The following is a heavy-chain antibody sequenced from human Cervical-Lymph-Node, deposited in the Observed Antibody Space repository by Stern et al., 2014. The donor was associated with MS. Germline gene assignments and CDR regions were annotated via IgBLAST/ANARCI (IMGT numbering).Heavy chain of an antibody. CDR1: GGTLISYP. CDR3: ARHLGSHESGWFDP. CDR2: IMPILGTS. Sequence: QVQLVQSGAEVKKPGSSVKVSCQASGGTLISYPISWVRQAPGQGLERLGGIMPILGTSNCAHKFQGRVTITADESTTTIYMELRSLKSEDTAVYYCARHLGSHESGWFDPWGQGTLVTVSS. V-gene: IGHV1-69*01. D-gene: IGHD1-26*01. J-gene: IGHJ5*02.